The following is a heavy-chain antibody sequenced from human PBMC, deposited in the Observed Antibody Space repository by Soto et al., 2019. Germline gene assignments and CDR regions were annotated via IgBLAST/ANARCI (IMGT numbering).Heavy chain of an antibody. V-gene: IGHV6-1*01. J-gene: IGHJ6*02. CDR2: TYYRSKWYN. Sequence: SRGLEWLGRTYYRSKWYNDYAVSVKSRITINPDTSKNQFSLQLNSVTPEDTAVYYCARDSNRYYYGMDVWGQGTTVTRLL. CDR3: ARDSNRYYYGMDV. D-gene: IGHD3-3*02.